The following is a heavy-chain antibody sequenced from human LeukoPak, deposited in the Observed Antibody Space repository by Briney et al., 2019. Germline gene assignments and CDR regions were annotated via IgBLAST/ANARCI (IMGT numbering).Heavy chain of an antibody. CDR1: GGSISSSSYY. CDR2: IYYSGST. J-gene: IGHJ4*02. CDR3: ARHRTGSSGWYGGPYYFDY. V-gene: IGHV4-39*01. Sequence: SETLSLTCTVSGGSISSSSYYWGWIRQPPGKGLEWIGSIYYSGSTYYNPSLKSRVTISVDTSKNQFSLKLSSVTAADTAVCYCARHRTGSSGWYGGPYYFDYWGQGALVTVSS. D-gene: IGHD6-19*01.